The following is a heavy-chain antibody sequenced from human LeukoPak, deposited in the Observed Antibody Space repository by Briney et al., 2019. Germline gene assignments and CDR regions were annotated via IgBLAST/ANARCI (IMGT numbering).Heavy chain of an antibody. CDR1: GGSISSGDYY. CDR3: ATVLYYYNSSGYYRPDAFDI. J-gene: IGHJ3*02. D-gene: IGHD3-22*01. Sequence: SQTLSLTCTVSGGSISSGDYYWSWIRQPPGKGLEWIGYIYYSGSTYYNPSLKSRVTISVDTSKNQFSLKLSSVTAADTAVYYCATVLYYYNSSGYYRPDAFDIWGQGKMVTVSS. CDR2: IYYSGST. V-gene: IGHV4-30-4*01.